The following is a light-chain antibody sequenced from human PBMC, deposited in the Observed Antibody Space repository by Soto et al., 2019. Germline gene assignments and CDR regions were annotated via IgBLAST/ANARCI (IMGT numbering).Light chain of an antibody. J-gene: IGKJ4*01. Sequence: EIVMTQSPATLSVSPGDRATLSCGASQSVSRNLAWYQQKPGRAPRLLIYAASTRATDVPARFSGSGSGTEFTLTISSLQSEDFAVYYCQQYDQWPPLTFGGGTKVEIK. CDR1: QSVSRN. CDR3: QQYDQWPPLT. V-gene: IGKV3-15*01. CDR2: AAS.